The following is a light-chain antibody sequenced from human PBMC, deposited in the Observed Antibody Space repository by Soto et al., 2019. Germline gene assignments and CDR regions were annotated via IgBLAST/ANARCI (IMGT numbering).Light chain of an antibody. V-gene: IGKV1-39*01. J-gene: IGKJ5*01. CDR2: AAS. CDR3: QQSYRTLSIS. CDR1: ESIRRH. Sequence: DLQMTQSPSSLSASVGDRVTITCRASESIRRHLNWYQKKPGKAPNLLIYAASTLQNGVPSRFSGSGSVTDFTLTISSLQPEDFATDYYQQSYRTLSISFGQGTLLEIK.